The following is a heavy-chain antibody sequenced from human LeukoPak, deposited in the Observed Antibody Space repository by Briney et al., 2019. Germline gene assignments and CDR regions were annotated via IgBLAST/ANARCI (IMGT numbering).Heavy chain of an antibody. V-gene: IGHV3-30*02. CDR1: GFTFSSYG. Sequence: AGGSLRLSCAASGFTFSSYGMHWVRQAPGKGLDWVAFIRYDGSIKHYADSLKGRFTISRDNSKNTLFLQMDSLRAEDTAVYYCAKDGRQRKTNYYGSESANAFDIWGQGTMVTVSS. CDR2: IRYDGSIK. J-gene: IGHJ3*02. D-gene: IGHD3-10*01. CDR3: AKDGRQRKTNYYGSESANAFDI.